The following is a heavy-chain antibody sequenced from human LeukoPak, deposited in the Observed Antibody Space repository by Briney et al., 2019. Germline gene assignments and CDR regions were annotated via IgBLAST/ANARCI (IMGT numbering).Heavy chain of an antibody. CDR3: ASAPTKSDYPWFDP. V-gene: IGHV3-74*01. Sequence: PGGSLRLSCAASGFTFSSYWMHWVRQAPGKGLVRVSRINSDGSSTSYADSVKGRFTISRDNAKNTLYLQMNSLRAEDTAVYYCASAPTKSDYPWFDPRGQGTLVTVSS. CDR1: GFTFSSYW. CDR2: INSDGSST. J-gene: IGHJ5*02. D-gene: IGHD4-17*01.